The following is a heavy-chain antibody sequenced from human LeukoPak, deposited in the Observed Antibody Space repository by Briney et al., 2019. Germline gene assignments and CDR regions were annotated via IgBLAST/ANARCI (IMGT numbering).Heavy chain of an antibody. CDR2: LSNDAINK. D-gene: IGHD3-3*01. J-gene: IGHJ4*02. CDR3: ASTNLNHDLVSGYFDY. CDR1: GFTFSNSG. V-gene: IGHV3-30*03. Sequence: GRSLRLSCTASGFTFSNSGMHWVRQAPGKGLEWVAVLSNDAINKYYAESVKGRFTISRDNSKNTLYLQMNSLRAEDTDVYYCASTNLNHDLVSGYFDYWGLGTLVTVSS.